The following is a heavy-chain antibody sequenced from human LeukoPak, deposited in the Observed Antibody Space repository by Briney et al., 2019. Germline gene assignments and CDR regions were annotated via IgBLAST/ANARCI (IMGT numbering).Heavy chain of an antibody. CDR2: IYPSGSA. CDR1: SGSVSSYY. J-gene: IGHJ5*02. Sequence: SETPSLTCTVSSGSVSSYYWSWIRQPPGKGLEWIGYIYPSGSADSNPSLKSRVTTSLETSSNQFSLKLSSVTAADMAVYYCARLRRIAAAGRSGWFDPWGRGTLVTVSS. CDR3: ARLRRIAAAGRSGWFDP. D-gene: IGHD6-13*01. V-gene: IGHV4-4*09.